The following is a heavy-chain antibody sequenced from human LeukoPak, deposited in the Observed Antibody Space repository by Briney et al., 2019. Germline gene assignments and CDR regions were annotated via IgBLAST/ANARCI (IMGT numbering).Heavy chain of an antibody. D-gene: IGHD3-22*01. CDR3: ARDTNDSSGDY. V-gene: IGHV3-48*02. CDR1: GFTFSSYS. Sequence: GGSLRLSCAASGFTFSSYSMNWVRQAPGKGREWVSYISSSSTIYYADSVKGRFTISRDNAKNSLYLQMNSLRDEDTAVYYCARDTNDSSGDYWGQGTLVTVSS. CDR2: ISSSSTI. J-gene: IGHJ4*02.